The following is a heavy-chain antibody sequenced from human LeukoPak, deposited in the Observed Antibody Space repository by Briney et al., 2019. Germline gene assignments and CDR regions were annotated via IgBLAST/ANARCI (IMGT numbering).Heavy chain of an antibody. CDR3: AKIVGYSTGWGDYFDY. D-gene: IGHD5-24*01. V-gene: IGHV3-23*01. CDR2: VSGSGSST. CDR1: GFTFSSNA. J-gene: IGHJ4*02. Sequence: PGGSLRLSCAASGFTFSSNAMSWVRQAPGKGLEWVSAVSGSGSSTHYADSVKGRFAISRDNSKNTLYLQMNSLRAEDTAVYYCAKIVGYSTGWGDYFDYWGQGTLVTVSS.